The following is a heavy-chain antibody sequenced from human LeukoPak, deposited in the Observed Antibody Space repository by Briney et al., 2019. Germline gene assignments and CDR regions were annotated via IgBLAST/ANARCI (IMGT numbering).Heavy chain of an antibody. V-gene: IGHV3-23*01. CDR2: ISGSGGST. J-gene: IGHJ5*02. CDR3: AKCPSLWFETTTNWFDP. Sequence: PGGSLRLSCAASGFTFSSYAMSWVRQAPGKGLEWVSAISGSGGSTYYADSVKGRFTISRDNSKNTLYLQMNSLRAEDTAVYYCAKCPSLWFETTTNWFDPWGQGTLVTVSS. CDR1: GFTFSSYA. D-gene: IGHD3-10*01.